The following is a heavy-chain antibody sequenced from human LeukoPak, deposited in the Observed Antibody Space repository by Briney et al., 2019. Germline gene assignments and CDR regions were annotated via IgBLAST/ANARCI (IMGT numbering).Heavy chain of an antibody. CDR3: ARPGYCSGGSCYSNDY. Sequence: GESLKISCKGSGYSFTRNWIGWVRQMPGKGLEWMGIIYPGDSDTRYSPSFQGQVTISADKSISTAYLQWSSLKASDTAMYYCARPGYCSGGSCYSNDYWGQGTLVTVSS. V-gene: IGHV5-51*01. J-gene: IGHJ4*02. D-gene: IGHD2-15*01. CDR1: GYSFTRNW. CDR2: IYPGDSDT.